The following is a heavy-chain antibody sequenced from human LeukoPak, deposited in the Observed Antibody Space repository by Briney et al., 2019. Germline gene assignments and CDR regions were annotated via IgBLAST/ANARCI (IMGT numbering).Heavy chain of an antibody. D-gene: IGHD1-1*01. Sequence: PGRSLRLSCAASGFTFSSYGMHWVRQAPGKGLEWVAVIWYDGSNKYYVDSVKGRFTISRDNSKDTLYLRMNSLRAEDTAVYYCVKGLVQTTMSYSVDYWGQGALVTVSS. CDR1: GFTFSSYG. CDR3: VKGLVQTTMSYSVDY. CDR2: IWYDGSNK. V-gene: IGHV3-33*06. J-gene: IGHJ4*02.